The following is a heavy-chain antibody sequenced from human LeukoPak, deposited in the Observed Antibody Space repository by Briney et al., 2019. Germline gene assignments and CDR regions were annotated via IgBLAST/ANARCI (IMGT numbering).Heavy chain of an antibody. CDR3: ARDKKVGAGNVFDF. V-gene: IGHV1-46*01. Sequence: GASVKVSCKASGYSFIGYYVQWVRQAPGQGLEWMGVINPSGGFTKYAQKFQGRVTMTRDTSTSTVYMELSSLRSDDTAVYYCARDKKVGAGNVFDFWGHGTMVTVSS. J-gene: IGHJ3*01. CDR1: GYSFIGYY. D-gene: IGHD1-26*01. CDR2: INPSGGFT.